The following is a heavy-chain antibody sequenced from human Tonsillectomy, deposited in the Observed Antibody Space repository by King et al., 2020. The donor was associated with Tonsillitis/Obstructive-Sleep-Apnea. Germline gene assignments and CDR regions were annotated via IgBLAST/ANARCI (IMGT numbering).Heavy chain of an antibody. CDR2: IDPSDSYT. D-gene: IGHD6-13*01. V-gene: IGHV5-10-1*03. CDR1: GYSFTSYW. Sequence: DVQLVESGAEVKKPGESLRISCKGSGYSFTSYWINWVRQMPGKGLGWMGRIDPSDSYTNYSPSFQGHVTISTDKSISTAYLQCSSLKASDTAMYYCARRQEYSSWLGDGMDVWGQGTTVTVSS. J-gene: IGHJ6*01. CDR3: ARRQEYSSWLGDGMDV.